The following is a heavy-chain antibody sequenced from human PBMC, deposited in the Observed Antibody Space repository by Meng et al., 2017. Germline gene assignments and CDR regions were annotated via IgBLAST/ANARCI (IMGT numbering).Heavy chain of an antibody. CDR2: INHSGST. CDR3: ARVPTYYYDSSGYYLFDY. Sequence: VQLQPWGAGRLKPSETLSLTCAVYGGSFSGYYWSWIRQPPGKGLEWIGEINHSGSTNYNPSLKSRVTISVDTSKNQFSLKLSSVTAADTAVYYCARVPTYYYDSSGYYLFDYWGQGTLVTVSS. J-gene: IGHJ4*02. D-gene: IGHD3-22*01. CDR1: GGSFSGYY. V-gene: IGHV4-34*01.